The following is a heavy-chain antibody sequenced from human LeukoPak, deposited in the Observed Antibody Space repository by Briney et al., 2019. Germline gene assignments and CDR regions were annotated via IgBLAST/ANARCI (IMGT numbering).Heavy chain of an antibody. V-gene: IGHV3-48*04. D-gene: IGHD1-26*01. CDR1: GFTFSSYS. Sequence: GGSLRLSCAASGFTFSSYSMNWVRLAPGKGLEWVSHISSSATNIYYADSVKGRFTISRDNAKNSLYLQTNSLRAEDTAVYYCAKEGSYDALDIWGQGTMVTVSS. J-gene: IGHJ3*02. CDR3: AKEGSYDALDI. CDR2: ISSSATNI.